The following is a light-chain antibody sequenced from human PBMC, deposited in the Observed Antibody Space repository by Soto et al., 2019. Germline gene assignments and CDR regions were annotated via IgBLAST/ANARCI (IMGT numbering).Light chain of an antibody. CDR2: EVT. CDR3: SSCTLNTTRV. J-gene: IGLJ3*02. Sequence: QSALTQPASVSGSPGQSITISCTGTSSDVGSYTLVSWYQHHPGTAPKLIIYEVTNRPLGISSRFSGSRSGNTVSLTISGLRTEDEAHYYCSSCTLNTTRVFGGGTKVTVL. V-gene: IGLV2-14*02. CDR1: SSDVGSYTL.